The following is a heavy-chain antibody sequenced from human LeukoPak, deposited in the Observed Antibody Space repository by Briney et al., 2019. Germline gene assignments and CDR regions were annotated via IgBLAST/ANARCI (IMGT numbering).Heavy chain of an antibody. CDR1: GFTFSSYG. CDR2: ISYDGSNK. CDR3: AKDSPIWFGELYYFDY. V-gene: IGHV3-30*18. J-gene: IGHJ4*02. D-gene: IGHD3-10*01. Sequence: GRSLRLSCAASGFTFSSYGTHWVRQAPGKGLEWVAVISYDGSNKYYADSVKGRFTISRDNSKNTLYLQMNSLRAEDTAVYYCAKDSPIWFGELYYFDYWGQGTLVTVSS.